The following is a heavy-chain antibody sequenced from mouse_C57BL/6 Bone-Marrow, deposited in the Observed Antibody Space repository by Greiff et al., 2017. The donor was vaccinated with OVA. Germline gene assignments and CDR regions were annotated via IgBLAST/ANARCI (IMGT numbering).Heavy chain of an antibody. CDR3: ASLLRGFAY. D-gene: IGHD1-1*01. V-gene: IGHV1-52*01. CDR2: IDPSDSDT. Sequence: QVLLQQPGAELVRPGSSVKLSCKASGYTFTSYWMHWVKQRPIQGLEWIGNIDPSDSDTHYNQKFKDKATLTVDKSSSTAYMQLSSLTSEDSAVYYCASLLRGFAYWGQGTLVTVSA. J-gene: IGHJ3*01. CDR1: GYTFTSYW.